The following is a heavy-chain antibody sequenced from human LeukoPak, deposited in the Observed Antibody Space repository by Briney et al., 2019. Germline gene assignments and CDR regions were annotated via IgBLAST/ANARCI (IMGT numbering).Heavy chain of an antibody. CDR1: GYSFTNYG. D-gene: IGHD3-10*01. CDR3: AANPYYYGSGSYPS. J-gene: IGHJ4*02. CDR2: IDLSDSYT. V-gene: IGHV5-10-1*01. Sequence: GASLRICCKGCGYSFTNYGISWVRQMPGRGLEWMGRIDLSDSYTNYSPSFQGHVTISADKSISTAYLQWSSLKASDAPRYHCAANPYYYGSGSYPSRGQGTLVTVSS.